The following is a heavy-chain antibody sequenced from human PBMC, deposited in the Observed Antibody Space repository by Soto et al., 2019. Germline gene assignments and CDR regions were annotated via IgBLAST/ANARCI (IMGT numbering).Heavy chain of an antibody. CDR3: AGGNALDV. CDR2: IHRDEIEK. CDR1: TFPFSTYW. V-gene: IGHV3-7*01. Sequence: PGGSLRLSCAASTFPFSTYWMTWVRQAPGKGLEWVANIHRDEIEKYYMDSVMGRFTISRDNAKNSLYLQMTSLRAEDTAVYYCAGGNALDVWGQGTTVTVSS. J-gene: IGHJ6*02.